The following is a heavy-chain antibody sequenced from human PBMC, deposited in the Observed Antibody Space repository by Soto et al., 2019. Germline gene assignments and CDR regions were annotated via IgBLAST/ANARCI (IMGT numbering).Heavy chain of an antibody. CDR2: IYYSGST. CDR3: ARGFGPADTAMVPYYYGMDV. CDR1: GGSISSYY. Sequence: SETLSLTCTVSGGSISSYYWSWIRQPPGKGLEWIGYIYYSGSTNYNPSLKSRVTISVDTSKNQFSLKLSSVTAADTAVYYCARGFGPADTAMVPYYYGMDVWGQGTTVTVSS. D-gene: IGHD5-18*01. V-gene: IGHV4-59*01. J-gene: IGHJ6*02.